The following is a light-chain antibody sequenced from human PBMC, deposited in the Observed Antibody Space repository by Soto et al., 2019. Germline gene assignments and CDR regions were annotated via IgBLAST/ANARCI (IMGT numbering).Light chain of an antibody. CDR2: EVS. J-gene: IGLJ2*01. CDR3: SSYTGSSTLV. CDR1: SSDVGGYNY. V-gene: IGLV2-14*01. Sequence: QSVLTQPASVSGSPGQSITISCTGTSSDVGGYNYVSWYQQHPGKAPKLMIYEVSNRPSGVSNRFSGSKSDNTASLTISGLQPEDEADYCCSSYTGSSTLVVGGGTKVTVL.